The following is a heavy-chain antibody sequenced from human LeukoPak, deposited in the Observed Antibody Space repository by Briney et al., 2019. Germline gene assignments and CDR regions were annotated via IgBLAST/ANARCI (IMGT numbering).Heavy chain of an antibody. CDR3: AREGVELWFGELLSIGMDV. Sequence: GGSLRLSCAASGFTFSTYSMNWVRQAPGEGLEWISYLSTSSSTIYYAESVKGRFTISRDNAKNSLNLQMNSLRAEDTAIYYCAREGVELWFGELLSIGMDVWGQGTTVTVSS. J-gene: IGHJ6*02. V-gene: IGHV3-48*04. CDR2: LSTSSSTI. D-gene: IGHD3-10*01. CDR1: GFTFSTYS.